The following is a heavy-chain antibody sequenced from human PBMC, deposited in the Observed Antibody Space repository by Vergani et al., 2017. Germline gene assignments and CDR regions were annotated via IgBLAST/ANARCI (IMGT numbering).Heavy chain of an antibody. Sequence: QVQLQESGPGLLKPSQTLSLTCTVSGGSLSSGSYYWSWVRQRPGKGLEWIGYIYTSESTNYNPSLKSRVTMSVDTSKNQFSLKLSSVTAADTAVYYCAREYSSSVGFLAYWGQGTLVTVSS. CDR3: AREYSSSVGFLAY. D-gene: IGHD6-6*01. CDR1: GGSLSSGSYY. V-gene: IGHV4-31*03. J-gene: IGHJ4*02. CDR2: IYTSEST.